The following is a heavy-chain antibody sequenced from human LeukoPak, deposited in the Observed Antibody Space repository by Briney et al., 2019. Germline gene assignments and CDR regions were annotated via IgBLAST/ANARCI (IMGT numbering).Heavy chain of an antibody. CDR1: GDSVSSNSAA. D-gene: IGHD2-15*01. J-gene: IGHJ4*02. V-gene: IGHV6-1*01. CDR3: ARSICVGGSCYPDY. Sequence: SQTLSLTCAIPGDSVSSNSAAWNWIRQSPSRGLEWLGRTYYRSKWYNDYAVSVKSRITINPDTSKSQFSLQLNSVTPEDTAVYYCARSICVGGSCYPDYWGQGTLVTVSS. CDR2: TYYRSKWYN.